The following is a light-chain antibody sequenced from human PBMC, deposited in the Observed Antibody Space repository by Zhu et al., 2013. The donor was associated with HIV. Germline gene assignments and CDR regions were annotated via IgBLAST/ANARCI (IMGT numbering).Light chain of an antibody. J-gene: IGKJ1*01. CDR3: QQYNSWWT. CDR1: QSISAW. V-gene: IGKV1-5*01. CDR2: DAS. Sequence: DIQMTQSPSTLSASVGDTVTITCRASQSISAWLAWYQQKPGKAPKLLIYDASNLETGVPSRFSGSGSGTDFTLTISSLQPEDFATYYCQQYNSWWTFGQGTKVEMK.